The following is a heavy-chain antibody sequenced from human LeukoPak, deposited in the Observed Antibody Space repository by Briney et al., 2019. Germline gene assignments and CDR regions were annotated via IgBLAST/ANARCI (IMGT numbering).Heavy chain of an antibody. CDR1: GFIFDDYA. J-gene: IGHJ4*02. D-gene: IGHD3-22*01. V-gene: IGHV3-9*01. CDR3: AKAYYYDSSGYIDY. Sequence: GGSLRLSCAGSGFIFDDYAMHWVRQAPGKGLEWVSGISWNSGSIGYADSVKGRFTISRDNAKNSLFLQMNSPRGEDTAFYYCAKAYYYDSSGYIDYWGQGTLVTVSS. CDR2: ISWNSGSI.